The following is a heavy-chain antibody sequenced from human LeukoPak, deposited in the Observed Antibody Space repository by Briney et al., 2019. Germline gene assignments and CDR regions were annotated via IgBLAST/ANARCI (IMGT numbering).Heavy chain of an antibody. J-gene: IGHJ4*02. CDR2: IRYDGSNK. Sequence: GGSLRLSCAASGFTFDDYAMHWVRQAPGKGLEWVAFIRYDGSNKYYADSVKGRFTISRDNSKNTLYLQMNSLRAEDTAVYYCAKDAKFIVVVPAAIGYWGRGTLVTVSS. CDR3: AKDAKFIVVVPAAIGY. CDR1: GFTFDDYA. D-gene: IGHD2-2*02. V-gene: IGHV3-30*02.